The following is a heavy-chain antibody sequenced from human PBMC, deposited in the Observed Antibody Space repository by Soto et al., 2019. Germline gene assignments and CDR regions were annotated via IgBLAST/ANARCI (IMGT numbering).Heavy chain of an antibody. CDR3: ARQIYDSDTGPNFQYYFDS. D-gene: IGHD3-22*01. CDR1: GYSFAGYW. Sequence: GESLKNSCKGSGYSFAGYWITWVRQKPGKGLEWMGRIDPSDSQTYYSPSFRGHVTISVTKSITTVFLQWSSLRASDTAMYYCARQIYDSDTGPNFQYYFDSWGQGTPVTVSS. J-gene: IGHJ4*02. V-gene: IGHV5-10-1*01. CDR2: IDPSDSQT.